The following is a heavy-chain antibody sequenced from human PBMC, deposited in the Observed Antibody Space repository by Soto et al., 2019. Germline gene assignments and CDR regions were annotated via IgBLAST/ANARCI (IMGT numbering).Heavy chain of an antibody. CDR3: ARNRSTYGGGGTGEVKENWFDP. CDR2: AYYSGST. CDR1: GGSISHYY. V-gene: IGHV4-59*01. J-gene: IGHJ5*02. D-gene: IGHD2-8*01. Sequence: SETLSLTCTVSGGSISHYYWSWIRQSPGKGLEWIGYAYYSGSTDYNPSLKSRVTMSVDTSKNQVSLKPNSVTTADTAVYYCARNRSTYGGGGTGEVKENWFDPWGPGTLVTVSS.